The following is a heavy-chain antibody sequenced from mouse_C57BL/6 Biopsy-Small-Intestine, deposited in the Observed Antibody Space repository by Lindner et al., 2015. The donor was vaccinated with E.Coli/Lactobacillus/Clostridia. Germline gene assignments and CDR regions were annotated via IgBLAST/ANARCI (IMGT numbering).Heavy chain of an antibody. Sequence: VQLQESGGDLVKPGGSLKLSCAASGFTFSSYGMSWVRQTPDKRLEWVATISSGGISTYYPDSVKGRFTISRDNAKNTLYLQMSSLKSEDTAMYYCASGGKYTKGYFDYWGQGTTLTVSS. CDR1: GFTFSSYG. CDR3: ASGGKYTKGYFDY. V-gene: IGHV5-6*01. CDR2: ISSGGIST. J-gene: IGHJ2*01. D-gene: IGHD1-1*01.